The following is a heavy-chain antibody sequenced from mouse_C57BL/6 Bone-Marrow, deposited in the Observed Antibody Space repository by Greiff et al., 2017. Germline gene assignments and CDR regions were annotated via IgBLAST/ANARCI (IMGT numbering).Heavy chain of an antibody. CDR3: SFLLWFRRRRYYCDY. J-gene: IGHJ2*01. CDR2: INPSNGGT. D-gene: IGHD2-2*01. Sequence: QVQLQQPGPELVKPGASVKLSCKASGYTFTSYWMHWVKQRPGQGLEWIGNINPSNGGTNYNEKFKSKATLTVDKYSSTAYMKLSSLTSEDAAVYYCSFLLWFRRRRYYCDYLGQGTTLTVSS. CDR1: GYTFTSYW. V-gene: IGHV1-53*01.